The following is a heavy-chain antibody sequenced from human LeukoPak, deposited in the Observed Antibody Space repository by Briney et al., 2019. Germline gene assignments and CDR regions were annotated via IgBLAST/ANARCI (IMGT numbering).Heavy chain of an antibody. J-gene: IGHJ4*02. D-gene: IGHD3-22*01. CDR3: ARGSGYYLGNY. V-gene: IGHV3-53*01. Sequence: PGGSLRLSCAASGFTVISIHMSWVRQAPGEGLEWVSVIYGGGSTYYADSVKGRFTISRDNSKNTLYLQMNSLRAEDTAVYYCARGSGYYLGNYWGQGTLVTVSS. CDR2: IYGGGST. CDR1: GFTVISIH.